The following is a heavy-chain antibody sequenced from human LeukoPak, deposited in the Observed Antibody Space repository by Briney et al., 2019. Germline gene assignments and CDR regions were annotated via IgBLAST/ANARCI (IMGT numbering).Heavy chain of an antibody. CDR1: GGSFSDFN. Sequence: SETLSLTCAVYGGSFSDFNWTWIRQPPGKGLEWIGEIGHNGSTNYNPSLKGRVTILVDTSKNQFSLKVTSVTAADTAVYYCARGVTSLSYWGQGTLVTVSS. D-gene: IGHD4-23*01. CDR2: IGHNGST. J-gene: IGHJ4*02. CDR3: ARGVTSLSY. V-gene: IGHV4-34*01.